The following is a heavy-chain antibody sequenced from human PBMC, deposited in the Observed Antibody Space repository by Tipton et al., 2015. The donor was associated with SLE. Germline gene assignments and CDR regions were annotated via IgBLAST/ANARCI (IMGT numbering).Heavy chain of an antibody. CDR3: TTDVPSPFDY. D-gene: IGHD2-2*01. J-gene: IGHJ4*02. Sequence: SLRLSCAASGFTFSNAWMSWVRQAPGKGLEWVGRIKSETDGATADYAAPVKGRFTISRDDSKNTLYLQMNSLKTEDTAVYYCTTDVPSPFDYWGQGTLVTVSS. CDR1: GFTFSNAW. V-gene: IGHV3-15*01. CDR2: IKSETDGATA.